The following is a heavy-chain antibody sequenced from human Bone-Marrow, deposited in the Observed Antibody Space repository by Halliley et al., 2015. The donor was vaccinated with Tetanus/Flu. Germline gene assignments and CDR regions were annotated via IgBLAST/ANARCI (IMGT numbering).Heavy chain of an antibody. J-gene: IGHJ4*02. V-gene: IGHV4-59*01. CDR3: VIGAGWQPDY. CDR1: GGSLSGYY. CDR2: ISYTGST. Sequence: LSLTCTVSGGSLSGYYLNWIRQPPGKGLEWLGLISYTGSTNYNPSLQSRVIISVDTSKNQFSLRLSSVTAADTALYYCVIGAGWQPDYWGPGALVTVSS.